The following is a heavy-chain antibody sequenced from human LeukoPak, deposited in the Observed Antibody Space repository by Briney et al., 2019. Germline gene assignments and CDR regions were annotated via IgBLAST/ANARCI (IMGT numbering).Heavy chain of an antibody. J-gene: IGHJ4*02. CDR3: AIIAAAPRKPIDY. CDR2: IYYSGST. V-gene: IGHV4-31*03. Sequence: SQTLSLTCTVSGDSVSSGGYYWSWIRQHPGKGLEWIGYIYYSGSTYYNPSLKSRVIISVDTSKNQFSLKLSSVTAADTAVYYCAIIAAAPRKPIDYWGQGTLVTVSS. CDR1: GDSVSSGGYY. D-gene: IGHD6-13*01.